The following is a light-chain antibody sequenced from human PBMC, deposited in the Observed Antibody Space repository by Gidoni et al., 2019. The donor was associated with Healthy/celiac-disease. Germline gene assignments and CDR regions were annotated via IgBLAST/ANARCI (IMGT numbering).Light chain of an antibody. Sequence: EIVLTQSPGTLSLSPGESATLSCRASHSVRSSYLGWYQQKPGQAPRLRIYGASTRATGIPDRFSGSGSGTDFTLTITSLEPEDFAVYYCQQYDSSMGYTFGQGTKLEIK. J-gene: IGKJ2*01. CDR1: HSVRSSY. V-gene: IGKV3-20*01. CDR3: QQYDSSMGYT. CDR2: GAS.